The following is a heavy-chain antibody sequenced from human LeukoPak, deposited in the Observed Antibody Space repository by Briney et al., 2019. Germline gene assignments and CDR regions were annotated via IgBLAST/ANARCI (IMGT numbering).Heavy chain of an antibody. D-gene: IGHD3-10*01. Sequence: PSETLSLTCTVSGYSISSGYYWGWIRQPPGKGLEWIGSIYHSGSTYYNPSLKSRVTISVDTSKNQFSLKLSSVTAADTAVYYCARGLGDYGSGFASGLYYYYMDVWGKGTTVTVSS. CDR3: ARGLGDYGSGFASGLYYYYMDV. CDR2: IYHSGST. CDR1: GYSISSGYY. J-gene: IGHJ6*03. V-gene: IGHV4-38-2*02.